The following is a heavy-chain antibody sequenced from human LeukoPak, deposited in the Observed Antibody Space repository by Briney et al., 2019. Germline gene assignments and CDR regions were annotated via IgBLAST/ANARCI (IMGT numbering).Heavy chain of an antibody. CDR2: INHSGST. D-gene: IGHD6-19*01. J-gene: IGHJ4*02. V-gene: IGHV4-39*07. Sequence: SETLSLTCTVSGGSISSSSYYWGWIRQPPGKGLEWIGEINHSGSTNYNPSLKSRVTISVDTSKNQFSLKLSSVTAADTAVYYCASWLPARDYWGQGTLVTVSS. CDR3: ASWLPARDY. CDR1: GGSISSSSYY.